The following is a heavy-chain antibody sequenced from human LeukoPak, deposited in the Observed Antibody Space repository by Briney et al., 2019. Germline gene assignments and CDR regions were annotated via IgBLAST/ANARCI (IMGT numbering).Heavy chain of an antibody. CDR1: GFSLGSYS. Sequence: PGGSLRLSCAASGFSLGSYSMNWVRQAPGKGLEWISYISSSSGTVYYADSVKGRFTISRDNAKNSLYLQMDSLRAEDTAVYYCARVLDWDYWGQGALVTVSS. CDR2: ISSSSGTV. D-gene: IGHD3/OR15-3a*01. CDR3: ARVLDWDY. V-gene: IGHV3-48*01. J-gene: IGHJ4*02.